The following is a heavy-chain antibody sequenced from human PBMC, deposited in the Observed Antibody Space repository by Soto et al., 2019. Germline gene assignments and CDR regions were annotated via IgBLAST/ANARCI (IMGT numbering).Heavy chain of an antibody. CDR3: AGWGSYRYYGMDV. CDR1: GFTFSSYW. CDR2: INSDGSST. V-gene: IGHV3-74*01. J-gene: IGHJ6*02. Sequence: EVQLVESGGGLVQPGGSLRLSCAASGFTFSSYWMHWVRQAPGKGLVWVSRINSDGSSTSYADSVKGRFTISRDNAKNTLYLQMNSRRAEDTAVYYCAGWGSYRYYGMDVWGQGTTVTVSS. D-gene: IGHD3-16*02.